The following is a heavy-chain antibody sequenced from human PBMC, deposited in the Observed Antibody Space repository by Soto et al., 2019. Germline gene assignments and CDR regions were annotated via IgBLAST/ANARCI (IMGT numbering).Heavy chain of an antibody. CDR1: GGSISSGGYS. CDR3: ARVIGYCSSTSCYGENWFDP. CDR2: IYHSGST. D-gene: IGHD2-2*01. J-gene: IGHJ5*02. Sequence: PSENLSLTCAVSGGSISSGGYSWSWIRQPPGKGLEWIGYIYHSGSTYYNPSLKSRVTISVDRSKNQFSLKLSSVTAADTAVYYCARVIGYCSSTSCYGENWFDPWGQGTLVTVSS. V-gene: IGHV4-30-2*01.